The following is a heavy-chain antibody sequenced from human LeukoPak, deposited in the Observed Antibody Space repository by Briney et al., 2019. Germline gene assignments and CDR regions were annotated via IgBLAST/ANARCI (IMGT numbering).Heavy chain of an antibody. CDR2: INAGLGKT. D-gene: IGHD6-19*01. Sequence: GGCLRLSCTGSGFSFNSYAMNWVGQTRGRGLEWVSVINAGLGKTYYADSVKGRFTISRDNSNSTLYLQMNSLRAEDTAVYYCAKAKCSSGWHQFEKWGHGVLGTVS. J-gene: IGHJ4*01. CDR1: GFSFNSYA. V-gene: IGHV3-23*01. CDR3: AKAKCSSGWHQFEK.